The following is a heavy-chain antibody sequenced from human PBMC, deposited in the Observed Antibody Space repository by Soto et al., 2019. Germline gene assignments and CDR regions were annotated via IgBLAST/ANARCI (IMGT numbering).Heavy chain of an antibody. CDR3: HGDAY. J-gene: IGHJ4*02. V-gene: IGHV3-53*01. CDR2: IYSGGTT. CDR1: GFTVSSTNY. D-gene: IGHD2-2*01. Sequence: EVQLVESGGGLIQPGGSLRLSCVVSGFTVSSTNYMSWVRQAPGKGLEWVSVIYSGGTTYYADSFKGGFTISRDNSKNTLYLQMTSLRAEDTAVYYYHGDAYWGQGTLVTVSS.